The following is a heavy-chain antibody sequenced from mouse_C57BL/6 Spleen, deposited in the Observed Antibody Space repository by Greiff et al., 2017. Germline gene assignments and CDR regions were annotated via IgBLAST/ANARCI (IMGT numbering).Heavy chain of an antibody. CDR1: GYTFTSYW. J-gene: IGHJ2*01. Sequence: QVQLQQPGAELVRPGSSVKLSCKASGYTFTSYWLHWVKQRPIQGLEWIGNIDPSDSETHYNQKFKDKATLTVYKSSSTAYMQLSSLTSEDSAVYYGAKGEDYFDYWGQGTTLTVAS. V-gene: IGHV1-52*01. CDR2: IDPSDSET. CDR3: AKGEDYFDY.